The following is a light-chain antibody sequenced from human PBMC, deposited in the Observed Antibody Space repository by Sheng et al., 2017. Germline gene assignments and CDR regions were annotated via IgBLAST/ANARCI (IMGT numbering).Light chain of an antibody. CDR2: GAS. Sequence: IQMTQSPSSLSASVGDRVTIPCRASQIISNYLQWYQVRPGKAPKLLIYGASTLQSGVPSRFSGNGFGTDFTLTISSLQLEDFATYYCQQSYSTPWTFGQGTRVEIK. J-gene: IGKJ1*01. CDR1: QIISNY. CDR3: QQSYSTPWT. V-gene: IGKV1-39*01.